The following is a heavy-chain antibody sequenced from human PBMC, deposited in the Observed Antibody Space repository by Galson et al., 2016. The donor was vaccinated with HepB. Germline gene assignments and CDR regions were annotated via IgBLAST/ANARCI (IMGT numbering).Heavy chain of an antibody. D-gene: IGHD4-11*01. CDR2: IDNSGGAI. Sequence: SLRLSCAPSGFIFTTYAMNWVRQAPGKGLEWISYIDNSGGAIYYTDSVRGRFTISRDNAKNSLYLQMNSLRDEDTAVYYCATGLTTFEHWGQGTLVIVSS. CDR1: GFIFTTYA. V-gene: IGHV3-48*02. J-gene: IGHJ4*02. CDR3: ATGLTTFEH.